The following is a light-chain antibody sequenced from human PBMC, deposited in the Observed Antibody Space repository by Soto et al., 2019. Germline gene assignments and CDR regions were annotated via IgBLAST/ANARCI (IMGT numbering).Light chain of an antibody. Sequence: EIVSTQSPGTLSLSPGERATLSCRASQTVSSSYLAWYQQKPGQAPRLLIYGASSRATGIPDRFSGSGSGTDFRLTISRLEPEDFAVFYCQQYGSSPWTFGQGTKVDIK. V-gene: IGKV3-20*01. CDR3: QQYGSSPWT. CDR1: QTVSSSY. J-gene: IGKJ1*01. CDR2: GAS.